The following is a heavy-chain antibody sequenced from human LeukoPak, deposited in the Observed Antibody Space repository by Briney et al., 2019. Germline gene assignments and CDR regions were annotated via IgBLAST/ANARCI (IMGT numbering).Heavy chain of an antibody. Sequence: ASVKVSCKASGYTFTGYYMHWVRQAPGQGLEWMGWINPNSGGTNYAQKFQGRVTMTRDTSISTAYMELSRLRSDDTAVYYCARDVLLWFGESSGAFDIWGQGTMVTVSS. CDR2: INPNSGGT. CDR3: ARDVLLWFGESSGAFDI. D-gene: IGHD3-10*01. CDR1: GYTFTGYY. V-gene: IGHV1-2*02. J-gene: IGHJ3*02.